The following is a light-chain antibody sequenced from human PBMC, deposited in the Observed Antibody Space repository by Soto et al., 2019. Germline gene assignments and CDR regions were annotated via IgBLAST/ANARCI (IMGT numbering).Light chain of an antibody. J-gene: IGLJ1*01. CDR2: DNN. Sequence: QAVVTQPPSVSGAPGQRVTISCTGRSSNIGAGSDVHWYQQLPGTAPTLLIYDNNYRPSGVPDRFSGSKSGTSASLAITGLQAEDEADYYCQSYDSSLGGWVFGTGTKLTVL. V-gene: IGLV1-40*01. CDR1: SSNIGAGSD. CDR3: QSYDSSLGGWV.